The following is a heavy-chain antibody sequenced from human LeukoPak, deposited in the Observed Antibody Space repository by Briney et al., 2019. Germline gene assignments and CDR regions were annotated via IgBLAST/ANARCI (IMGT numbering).Heavy chain of an antibody. D-gene: IGHD1/OR15-1a*01. CDR1: GYTFTGYD. V-gene: IGHV1-2*02. CDR3: ARGPPVREQQLDY. CDR2: INPNSGGT. J-gene: IGHJ4*02. Sequence: SVKVSCKASGYTFTGYDIYWVRQAPGQGLERMGWINPNSGGTDYTQKFQGRVTMTRDTSISTAYMELSRLRSDDTAVYYCARGPPVREQQLDYWGQGTLVTVSS.